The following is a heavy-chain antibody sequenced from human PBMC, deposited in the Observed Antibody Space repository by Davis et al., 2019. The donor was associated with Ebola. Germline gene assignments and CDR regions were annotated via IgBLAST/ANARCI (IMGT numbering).Heavy chain of an antibody. D-gene: IGHD1-26*01. CDR2: ISAYNGNT. V-gene: IGHV1-18*04. CDR3: ARDSGSYFSWFDP. J-gene: IGHJ5*02. Sequence: AASVKVSCKASGYTFTNYGISWVRQAPGQGLEWMGWISAYNGNTNYAQKLQGRVTMTTDTSTSTAYMELSSLRSEDTAVYYCARDSGSYFSWFDPWGQGTLVTVSS. CDR1: GYTFTNYG.